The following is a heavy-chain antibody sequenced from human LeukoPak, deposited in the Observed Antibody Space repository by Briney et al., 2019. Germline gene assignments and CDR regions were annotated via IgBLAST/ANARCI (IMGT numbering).Heavy chain of an antibody. Sequence: GGSLRLSCAASGFTFDDYGMNWVRQVPEKGLEWVAGVNWSGATTDYVDSVKGRFTVSRDNGKNFLYLQMTSLSAEDTGLYYCARDQGHCSSISCKYGMDVWGQGTAVTVS. CDR1: GFTFDDYG. CDR2: VNWSGATT. V-gene: IGHV3-20*04. J-gene: IGHJ6*02. D-gene: IGHD2-2*01. CDR3: ARDQGHCSSISCKYGMDV.